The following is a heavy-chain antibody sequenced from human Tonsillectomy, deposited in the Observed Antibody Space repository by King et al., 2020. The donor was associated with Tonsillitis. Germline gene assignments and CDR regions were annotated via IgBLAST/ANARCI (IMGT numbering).Heavy chain of an antibody. Sequence: VQLVESGAEVKKPGASLKVSCKASGFTFTNFAISWVRQAPGQGLEWMGWISAYNGNTNYAQKFQGRVTMTTDTSTSTAYMELRSLRSDDTAVYYCVRDALHDFLTGYNHEYWGQGTLVTVSS. CDR2: ISAYNGNT. CDR3: VRDALHDFLTGYNHEY. CDR1: GFTFTNFA. J-gene: IGHJ4*02. D-gene: IGHD3-9*01. V-gene: IGHV1-18*01.